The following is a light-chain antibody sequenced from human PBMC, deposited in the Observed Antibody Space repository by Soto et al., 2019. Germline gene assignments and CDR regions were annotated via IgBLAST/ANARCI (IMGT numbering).Light chain of an antibody. CDR1: QSVGSY. V-gene: IGKV3-11*01. J-gene: IGKJ5*01. Sequence: EIVLTQSPATLSLSPGERATLSCRASQSVGSYLAWYQQKPGQAPRLLIYGASNRATGIPARFSGSGSGTDFTLSISSLEAEDFAVYYCQQRSNWPSSITFGHGTDWRL. CDR3: QQRSNWPSSIT. CDR2: GAS.